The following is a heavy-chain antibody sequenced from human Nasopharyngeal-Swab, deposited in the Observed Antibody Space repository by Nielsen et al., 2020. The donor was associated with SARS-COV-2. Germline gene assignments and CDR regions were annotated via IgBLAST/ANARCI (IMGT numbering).Heavy chain of an antibody. V-gene: IGHV3-74*01. CDR3: TIDFDNPAGY. D-gene: IGHD3-22*01. Sequence: GGSLRLSCTASGFIFSSHWIHCVRQAPGKGLVWVSRFNTDGSSTSYADSVKGRFTVSRNNAENTVHLQMNSLRAEDTAVYYCTIDFDNPAGYWGQGTLVTVSS. CDR2: FNTDGSST. CDR1: GFIFSSHW. J-gene: IGHJ4*02.